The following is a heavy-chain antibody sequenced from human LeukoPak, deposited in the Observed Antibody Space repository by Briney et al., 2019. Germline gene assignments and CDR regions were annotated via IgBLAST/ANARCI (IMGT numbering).Heavy chain of an antibody. J-gene: IGHJ5*02. CDR1: GFTFSSYA. CDR3: ARGGLLRYFDSSQPFDP. V-gene: IGHV3-23*01. Sequence: PGGSLRLSCAASGFTFSSYAMSWVRQAPGKGLEWVSAISGSGGSTYYADSVKGRFTVSRENAKNSLYLQMNSLRAGDTAVYYCARGGLLRYFDSSQPFDPWGQGTLVTVSS. CDR2: ISGSGGST. D-gene: IGHD3-9*01.